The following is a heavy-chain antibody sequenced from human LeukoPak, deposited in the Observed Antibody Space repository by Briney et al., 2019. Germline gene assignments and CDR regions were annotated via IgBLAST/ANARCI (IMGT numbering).Heavy chain of an antibody. CDR2: ISWSSDNI. CDR1: GFTFDDYA. D-gene: IGHD2-15*01. CDR3: ARDGGDCSGDSCYVDY. J-gene: IGHJ4*02. V-gene: IGHV3-9*01. Sequence: GGSLRLSCAASGFTFDDYAMHWVRQAPGKGLEWVAGISWSSDNIGYADSVKGRFTISRDNAKNSPYLQMNSLRAEDTALYYCARDGGDCSGDSCYVDYWGQGTLVTVSS.